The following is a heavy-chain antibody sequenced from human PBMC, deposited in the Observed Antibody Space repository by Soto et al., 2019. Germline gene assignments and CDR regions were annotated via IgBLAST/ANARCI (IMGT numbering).Heavy chain of an antibody. CDR1: GGSISSYY. D-gene: IGHD4-17*01. CDR3: ARDRGDGDYRFDY. V-gene: IGHV4-59*01. J-gene: IGHJ4*02. CDR2: IYYSGST. Sequence: PSETLSLTCTVSGGSISSYYWSWIRQPPGKGLEWIGYIYYSGSTSYNPSLKSRVTISVDTSKNQFSLKLSSVTAADTAVYYCARDRGDGDYRFDYWGQGTLVTVSS.